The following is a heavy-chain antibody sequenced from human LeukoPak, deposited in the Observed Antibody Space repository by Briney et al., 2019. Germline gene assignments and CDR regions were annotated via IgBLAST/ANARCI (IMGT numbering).Heavy chain of an antibody. CDR3: ARDRGGYGDYHFDY. V-gene: IGHV3-21*01. D-gene: IGHD4-17*01. Sequence: GRSLRPSWAVSGSTSGSYSMNWDRQAPGKGLEWVSYISSSSRYIYYADAVTGRITISSDNAKTSLYLQINSLRAEDTAVYYCARDRGGYGDYHFDYWGQGTLVTVSS. CDR1: GSTSGSYS. CDR2: ISSSSRYI. J-gene: IGHJ4*02.